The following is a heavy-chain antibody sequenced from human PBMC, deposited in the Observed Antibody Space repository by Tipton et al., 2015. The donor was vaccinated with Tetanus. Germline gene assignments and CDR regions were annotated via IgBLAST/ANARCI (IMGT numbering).Heavy chain of an antibody. D-gene: IGHD5-18*01. CDR3: ARGLPQEPFYFDY. CDR1: GASINAGGYL. V-gene: IGHV4-31*03. Sequence: TLSLTCTVSGASINAGGYLWTWVRQQPGKGLEWIGNIYYTAHNSYNPSLDSRVSISVDTSKNQCSLRPTSVTAADTAVYFCARGLPQEPFYFDYWGQGKQVIVSS. CDR2: IYYTAHN. J-gene: IGHJ4*02.